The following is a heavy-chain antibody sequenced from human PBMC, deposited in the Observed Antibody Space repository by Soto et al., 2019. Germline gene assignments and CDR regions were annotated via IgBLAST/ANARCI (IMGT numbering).Heavy chain of an antibody. CDR2: ISAYNGNT. V-gene: IGHV1-18*01. CDR3: ARYPGAIAARRKGPAFDY. J-gene: IGHJ4*02. Sequence: SYGISWXRXXXXXXXEWMGWISAYNGNTTYAQKLQGRVTMTTDTSTSTAYMELRSLRSDDTAVYYCARYPGAIAARRKGPAFDYWGQGTLVTVSS. CDR1: SYG. D-gene: IGHD6-6*01.